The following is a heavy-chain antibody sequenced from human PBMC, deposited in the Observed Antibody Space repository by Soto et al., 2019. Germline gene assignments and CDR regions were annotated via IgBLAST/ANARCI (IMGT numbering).Heavy chain of an antibody. V-gene: IGHV3-49*03. CDR2: IRSKAYGGTT. CDR1: VFTFGDYA. D-gene: IGHD2-8*01. CDR3: TRGVIMVYAHFEY. Sequence: SLRLSCTSSVFTFGDYAMSCFRHSPGKWLEWVGFIRSKAYGGTTEYAASVKGRFTISRDDSKSIAYLQMNSLKTEDTAVYYCTRGVIMVYAHFEYWGQGTLVNVSS. J-gene: IGHJ4*02.